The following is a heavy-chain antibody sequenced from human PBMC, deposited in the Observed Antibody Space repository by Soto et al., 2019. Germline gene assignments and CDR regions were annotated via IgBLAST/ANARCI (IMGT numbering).Heavy chain of an antibody. D-gene: IGHD6-6*01. CDR3: ARKLYSSSLDX. V-gene: IGHV4-31*03. CDR1: GGFISSGGYY. J-gene: IGHJ4*02. Sequence: SETLSLTCTVSGGFISSGGYYWSWIRQHPGKGLEWIGYIYYSGSTYYNPSLKSRVTIAVDTSKNQFSLKLSSVTAADTAVYYCARKLYSSSLDXWGQGTLVTVSS. CDR2: IYYSGST.